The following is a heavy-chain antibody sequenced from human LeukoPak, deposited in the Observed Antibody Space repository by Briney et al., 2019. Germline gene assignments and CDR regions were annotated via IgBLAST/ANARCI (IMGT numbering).Heavy chain of an antibody. D-gene: IGHD5-24*01. CDR1: GLPFSSHG. CDR2: IWYDGSKS. J-gene: IGHJ4*02. CDR3: ARIYGYRSDY. V-gene: IGHV3-33*01. Sequence: PGGSLRLSCAASGLPFSSHGMHWVRQATGKGLEWVAVIWYDGSKSYYTDSVTGRFTISRDNSKNMLYLQMNSLRVEDTGVYYCARIYGYRSDYWGQGTLVTVSS.